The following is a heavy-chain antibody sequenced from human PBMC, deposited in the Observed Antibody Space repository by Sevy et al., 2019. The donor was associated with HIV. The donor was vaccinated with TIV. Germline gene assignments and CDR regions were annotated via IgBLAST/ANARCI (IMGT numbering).Heavy chain of an antibody. CDR3: AREGCSKPHDY. D-gene: IGHD2-8*01. Sequence: GGSLRLSCAASGFTFNIYSMSWVRQTPGKGLEWVATLSFGCGKIKHADSVKGRFTMSRDDSKNAVYQQMNNLRVEDTAIYYCAREGCSKPHDYWGQGTLVTVSS. CDR1: GFTFNIYS. V-gene: IGHV3-23*01. J-gene: IGHJ4*02. CDR2: LSFGCGKI.